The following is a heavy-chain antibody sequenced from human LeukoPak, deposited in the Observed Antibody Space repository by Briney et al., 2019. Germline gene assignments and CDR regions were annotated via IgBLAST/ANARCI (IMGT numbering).Heavy chain of an antibody. CDR2: IKQDASEK. Sequence: GGSLRLSCATSGFTFSRHWMDWVRQAPGKGLEWVANIKQDASEKYYVDSMRGRFTISRDNAKNSLFLQVNSLRAEDTAVYFCLRESPVTQDYWGQGTLVTVSS. J-gene: IGHJ4*02. CDR3: LRESPVTQDY. D-gene: IGHD2-21*02. V-gene: IGHV3-7*01. CDR1: GFTFSRHW.